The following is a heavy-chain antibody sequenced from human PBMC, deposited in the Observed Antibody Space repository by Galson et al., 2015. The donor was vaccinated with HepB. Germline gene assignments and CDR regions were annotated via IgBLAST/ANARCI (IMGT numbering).Heavy chain of an antibody. J-gene: IGHJ6*02. CDR1: GFTFRNHA. CDR2: ISYDGNNK. V-gene: IGHV3-30*04. D-gene: IGHD6-13*01. CDR3: ARDSSSWYYYYGMDV. Sequence: SLRLSCAASGFTFRNHAMHWVRQAPCKGLQWVAVISYDGNNKYFADSVKGRVTISRDNSKNTLYLQMNSLRAEDTAVYYCARDSSSWYYYYGMDVWGQGTTVTVSS.